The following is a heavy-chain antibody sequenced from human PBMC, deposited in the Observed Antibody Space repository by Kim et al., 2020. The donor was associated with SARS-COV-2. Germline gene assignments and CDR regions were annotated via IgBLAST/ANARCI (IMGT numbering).Heavy chain of an antibody. D-gene: IGHD3-16*01. CDR2: VGTGGVLK. CDR3: AKDTGGSRLFDY. J-gene: IGHJ4*02. CDR1: GFTFRSSV. V-gene: IGHV3-23*01. Sequence: GGSLRLSCAASGFTFRSSVMSWVRQAPGKDLEWVSVVGTGGVLKYYADPVKGRFTISRDNSRSTLYLQMSSLRADDTAVYYCAKDTGGSRLFDYWGQGTLVTVSS.